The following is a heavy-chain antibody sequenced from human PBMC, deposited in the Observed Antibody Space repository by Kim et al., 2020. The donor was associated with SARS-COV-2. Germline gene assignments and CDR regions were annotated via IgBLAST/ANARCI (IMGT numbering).Heavy chain of an antibody. CDR1: GGSISSSSYY. Sequence: SETLSLTCTVSGGSISSSSYYWGWIRQPPGKGLEWIGNIYYSESTYYNPSLKSRVTISVDTSKNQFSLKLSSVTAADTAVYYCASLRYSGSAWYFDSWGQGTLVTVSS. V-gene: IGHV4-39*07. J-gene: IGHJ4*02. CDR3: ASLRYSGSAWYFDS. CDR2: IYYSEST. D-gene: IGHD5-12*01.